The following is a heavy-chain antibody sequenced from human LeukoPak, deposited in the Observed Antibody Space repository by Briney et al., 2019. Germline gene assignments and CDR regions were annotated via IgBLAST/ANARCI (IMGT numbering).Heavy chain of an antibody. CDR2: IYYSGST. CDR1: GGSISSYY. J-gene: IGHJ4*02. Sequence: SETLSLTCTVSGGSISSYYWSWIRQPPGEGLEWIGYIYYSGSTNYNPFLKSRVTISVDTSKNQFSLKLSSVTAADTAVYYCARATTRGYYFDYWGQGTLVTVSS. D-gene: IGHD4-17*01. V-gene: IGHV4-59*01. CDR3: ARATTRGYYFDY.